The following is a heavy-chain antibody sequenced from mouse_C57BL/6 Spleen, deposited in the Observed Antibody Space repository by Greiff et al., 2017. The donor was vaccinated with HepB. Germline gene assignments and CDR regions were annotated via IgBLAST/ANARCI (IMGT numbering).Heavy chain of an antibody. V-gene: IGHV5-17*01. J-gene: IGHJ3*01. CDR1: GFTFSDYG. CDR3: ARDGSSLAWFAY. D-gene: IGHD1-1*01. Sequence: EVKLVESGGGLVKPGGSLKLSCAASGFTFSDYGMRWVRQAPEKGLEWVAYISSGSSTIYYADTVKGRFTISRDNAKNTLFLQMTSLRSEDTAMYYCARDGSSLAWFAYWGQGTLVTVSA. CDR2: ISSGSSTI.